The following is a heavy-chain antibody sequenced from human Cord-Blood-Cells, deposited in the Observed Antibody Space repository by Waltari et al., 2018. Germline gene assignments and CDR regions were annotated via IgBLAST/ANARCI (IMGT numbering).Heavy chain of an antibody. Sequence: QVQLVQSGAEVKKPGASVKVSCKAYGYTFTSYGISWVRQAPGQGLEWMGWISAYNGNTNYAQKLQGRVTMTTDTSTSTAYMELRSLRSDDTAVYYCARVPGGGSSWYYYYYGMDVWGQGTTVTVSS. CDR3: ARVPGGGSSWYYYYYGMDV. CDR2: ISAYNGNT. D-gene: IGHD6-13*01. J-gene: IGHJ6*02. V-gene: IGHV1-18*01. CDR1: GYTFTSYG.